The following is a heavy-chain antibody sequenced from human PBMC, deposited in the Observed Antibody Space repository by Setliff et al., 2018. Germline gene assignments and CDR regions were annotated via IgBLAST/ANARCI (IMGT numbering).Heavy chain of an antibody. CDR2: TIPMFGSA. CDR1: GGTFRSYG. Sequence: ASVKVSCKSSGGTFRSYGISWVRQAPGQGLEWMGGTIPMFGSANYAQKFQGRVTIITDEFTGTAYMELSSLRTEDTAVYYCAREGVDIRSSTDYRYYMDVWGKGTTVTVSS. CDR3: AREGVDIRSSTDYRYYMDV. D-gene: IGHD5-12*01. V-gene: IGHV1-69*05. J-gene: IGHJ6*03.